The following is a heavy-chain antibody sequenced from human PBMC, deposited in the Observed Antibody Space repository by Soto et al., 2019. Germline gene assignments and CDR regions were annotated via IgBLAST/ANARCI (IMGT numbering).Heavy chain of an antibody. CDR2: IYYSGST. D-gene: IGHD4-17*01. V-gene: IGHV4-59*01. J-gene: IGHJ3*02. CDR3: ARDQAYGVGAFDI. Sequence: QVQLQESGPGLVKPSETLSLTCTVSGGSISSYYWSWIRQPPGNGLEWIGYIYYSGSTNYNPSLKSRVTISVDTSKNQFSLKLSSVTAADPAVYYCARDQAYGVGAFDIWGQGTMVTVSS. CDR1: GGSISSYY.